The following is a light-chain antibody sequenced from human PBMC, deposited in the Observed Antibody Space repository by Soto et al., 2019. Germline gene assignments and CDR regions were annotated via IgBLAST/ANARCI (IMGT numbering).Light chain of an antibody. V-gene: IGKV1-39*01. CDR2: DAS. CDR1: QSISSF. J-gene: IGKJ1*01. Sequence: DIQMAQSPPSLSASVGDRVTITCRASQSISSFLNWYQQKPGNAPKLLIYDASSSQSGVPSRFRGSGSGTDFTLTISALQPEDFATYHCQQSYSIPWTFGQGTKVEI. CDR3: QQSYSIPWT.